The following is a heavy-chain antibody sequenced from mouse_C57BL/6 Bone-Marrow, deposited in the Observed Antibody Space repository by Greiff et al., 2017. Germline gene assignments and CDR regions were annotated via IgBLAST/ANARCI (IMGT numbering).Heavy chain of an antibody. D-gene: IGHD1-1*01. CDR1: GFNIKDYY. Sequence: VQLQQSGAELVRPGASVKLSCTASGFNIKDYYMHWVKQRPEQGLEWIGRIDPEDGDTAYAPKFQGKATMTADTSSNTAYLQLSSLTSEDTAVYYCTPFITTVVPFAYWGQGTLVTVSA. CDR3: TPFITTVVPFAY. V-gene: IGHV14-1*01. J-gene: IGHJ3*01. CDR2: IDPEDGDT.